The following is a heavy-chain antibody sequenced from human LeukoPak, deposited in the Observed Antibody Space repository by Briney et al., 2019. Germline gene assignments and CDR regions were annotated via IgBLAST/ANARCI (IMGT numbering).Heavy chain of an antibody. CDR2: INPSGGST. J-gene: IGHJ6*03. CDR3: ASNRYCSSTSCPLEVYYYMDV. V-gene: IGHV1-46*01. CDR1: GYTFTSYY. Sequence: GASGKVSCKASGYTFTSYYMHWVRQATGQGLEWMGIINPSGGSTSYAQKFQGRVTMTRDMSTSTVYMELSSLRSEDTAVYYRASNRYCSSTSCPLEVYYYMDVWGKGTTVTVSS. D-gene: IGHD2-2*01.